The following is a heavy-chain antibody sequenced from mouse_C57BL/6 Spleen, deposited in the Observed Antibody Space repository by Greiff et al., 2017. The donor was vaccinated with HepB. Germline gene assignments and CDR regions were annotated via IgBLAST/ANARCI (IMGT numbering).Heavy chain of an antibody. V-gene: IGHV1-54*01. Sequence: VQLQQSGAELVRPGTSVKVSCKASGYAFTNYLIEWVKQRPGQGLEWIGVINPGSGGTNYNEKFKGKATLTADKSSSTAYMQLSSLTSEDSAVYFCAREGSGEGALDYWGQGTTLTVSS. CDR3: AREGSGEGALDY. CDR1: GYAFTNYL. CDR2: INPGSGGT. J-gene: IGHJ2*01. D-gene: IGHD3-3*01.